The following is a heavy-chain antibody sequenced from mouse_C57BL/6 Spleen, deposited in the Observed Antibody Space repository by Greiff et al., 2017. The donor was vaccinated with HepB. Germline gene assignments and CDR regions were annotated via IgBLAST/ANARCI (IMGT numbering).Heavy chain of an antibody. V-gene: IGHV3-6*01. J-gene: IGHJ3*01. CDR1: GYSITSGYY. Sequence: EVKLMESGPGLVKPSQSLSLTCSVTGYSITSGYYWNWIRQFPGNKLEWMGYISYDGSNNYNPSLKNRISITRDTSKNQFFLKLNSVTTEDTATYYCAREDDYVLFAYWGQGTLVTVSA. D-gene: IGHD2-4*01. CDR3: AREDDYVLFAY. CDR2: ISYDGSN.